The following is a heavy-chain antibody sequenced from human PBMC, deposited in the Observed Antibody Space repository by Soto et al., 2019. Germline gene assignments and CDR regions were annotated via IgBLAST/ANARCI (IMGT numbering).Heavy chain of an antibody. CDR2: INHSGST. D-gene: IGHD6-13*01. V-gene: IGHV4-34*01. J-gene: IGHJ2*01. Sequence: QVQLQQWGAGLLKPSETLSLTCAVYGGSFSGYYWSWIRQPPGKGLEWIGEINHSGSTNYNPSLKSRVTISVDTSKNQFSLKLSSVTAADTAVYYCARGWSSSWYGWYFDLWGRGTLVTVSS. CDR1: GGSFSGYY. CDR3: ARGWSSSWYGWYFDL.